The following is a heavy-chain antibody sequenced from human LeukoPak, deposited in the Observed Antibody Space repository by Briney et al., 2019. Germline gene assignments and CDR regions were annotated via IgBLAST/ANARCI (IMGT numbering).Heavy chain of an antibody. D-gene: IGHD5-18*01. Sequence: ASVKVSCKVSGYSLTELSIHWVRQAPGQGLEWMGGFDRGDGETTYAQKLQGRVSMTEDTSKGTAFLELSSLKSEDTAIYYCATERVGYCYGHSCYGLDVWGKGTTVTVSS. CDR2: FDRGDGET. V-gene: IGHV1-24*01. CDR1: GYSLTELS. CDR3: ATERVGYCYGHSCYGLDV. J-gene: IGHJ6*04.